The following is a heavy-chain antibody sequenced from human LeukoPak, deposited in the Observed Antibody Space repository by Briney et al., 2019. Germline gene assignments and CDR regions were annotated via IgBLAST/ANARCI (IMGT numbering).Heavy chain of an antibody. Sequence: PSETLSLTCTVSGGSINSVYWSWIRQPPGKGLEWIAYIYYSGTTSYNPSLKSRVTISVDTSKNQFSLKLTSVTAADTAVYYCASQHWGSNYSDYWGQGALVTVSS. CDR3: ASQHWGSNYSDY. CDR1: GGSINSVY. CDR2: IYYSGTT. V-gene: IGHV4-59*01. D-gene: IGHD7-27*01. J-gene: IGHJ4*02.